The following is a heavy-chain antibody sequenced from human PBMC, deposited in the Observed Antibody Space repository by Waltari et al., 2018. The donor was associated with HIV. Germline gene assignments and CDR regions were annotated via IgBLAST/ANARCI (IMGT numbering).Heavy chain of an antibody. D-gene: IGHD6-13*01. V-gene: IGHV1-2*04. CDR3: ARSIGIAENYYFDY. Sequence: QVQLVQSGAEVKKPGASVKVSCKASGYTFTGYYMPWVRQAPGQGLEWMGWINPNSGGTNYAQKFQGWVTMTRDTSISTAYMELSRLRSDDTAVYYCARSIGIAENYYFDYWGQGTLVTVSS. CDR1: GYTFTGYY. J-gene: IGHJ4*02. CDR2: INPNSGGT.